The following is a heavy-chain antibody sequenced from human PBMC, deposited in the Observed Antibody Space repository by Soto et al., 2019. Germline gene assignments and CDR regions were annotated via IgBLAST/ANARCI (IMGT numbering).Heavy chain of an antibody. CDR2: IGGTGGDT. V-gene: IGHV3-23*01. CDR3: AKDAVAYNGEWDWFDS. J-gene: IGHJ5*01. Sequence: GGSLRLSCAASGFIFSNYAMTWVRQAPGKGLESVSAIGGTGGDTYYSNSVKGRFTISRDNSKNTLYLQMNSLSADDTAVYYCAKDAVAYNGEWDWFDSWGQGT. D-gene: IGHD6-19*01. CDR1: GFIFSNYA.